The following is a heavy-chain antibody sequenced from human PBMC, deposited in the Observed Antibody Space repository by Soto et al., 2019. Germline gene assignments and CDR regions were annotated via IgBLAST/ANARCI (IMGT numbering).Heavy chain of an antibody. Sequence: PSETLSLTCTVSGGSISSGDYYWSWIRQPPGKGLEWIGYIYYSGSTYYNPSLKSRVTISVDTSKNQFSLKLSSVTAADTAVYYCARLPMVRIGNYFDYWGQGTLVTVSS. CDR1: GGSISSGDYY. CDR3: ARLPMVRIGNYFDY. D-gene: IGHD3-10*01. CDR2: IYYSGST. V-gene: IGHV4-30-4*01. J-gene: IGHJ4*02.